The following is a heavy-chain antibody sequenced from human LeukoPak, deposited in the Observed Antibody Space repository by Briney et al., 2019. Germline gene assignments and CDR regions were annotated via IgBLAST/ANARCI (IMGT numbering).Heavy chain of an antibody. Sequence: PGGSLRLSCADSGFTFSSYAMSWVRQAPGKGLEWVSAISGSGASTYYADSVKGRFTISRDNSKNTLYLQMSSLRAEDTAVYYCAKVKYSSGTTYYFDYWGQGTLVTVSS. V-gene: IGHV3-23*01. D-gene: IGHD6-19*01. CDR1: GFTFSSYA. J-gene: IGHJ4*02. CDR3: AKVKYSSGTTYYFDY. CDR2: ISGSGAST.